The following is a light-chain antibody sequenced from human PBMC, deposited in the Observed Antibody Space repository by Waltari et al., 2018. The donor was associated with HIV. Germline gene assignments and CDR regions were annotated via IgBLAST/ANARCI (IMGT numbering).Light chain of an antibody. J-gene: IGLJ3*02. Sequence: QSVLTQPPSVSGTPGQNVTIPCSGSSSNIGSNIVNWYQQLPGAATKLLIYSNDQRPSGVPDRFSGSKSGTSASLAISGLQSADEADYYCAAWDDSLNGMFGGGTRLTVL. CDR2: SND. CDR1: SSNIGSNI. V-gene: IGLV1-44*01. CDR3: AAWDDSLNGM.